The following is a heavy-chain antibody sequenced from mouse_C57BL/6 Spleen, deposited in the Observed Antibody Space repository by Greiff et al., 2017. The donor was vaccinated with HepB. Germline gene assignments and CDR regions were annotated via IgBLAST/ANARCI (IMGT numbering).Heavy chain of an antibody. Sequence: QVQLQQPGTELVKPGASVKLSCTASGYTFTSYWMHWVKQRPGQGLEWIGNINPSNGGTNYNEKFKSKATLTVDKSSTTAYMQLSSLTSEDAAVYYCAGGCYGTGFDDWGKGTTLTVSS. D-gene: IGHD1-1*01. CDR3: AGGCYGTGFDD. V-gene: IGHV1-53*01. J-gene: IGHJ2*01. CDR1: GYTFTSYW. CDR2: INPSNGGT.